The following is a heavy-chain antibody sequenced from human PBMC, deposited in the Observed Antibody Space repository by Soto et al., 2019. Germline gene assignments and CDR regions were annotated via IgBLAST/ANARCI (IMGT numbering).Heavy chain of an antibody. CDR3: ARGNWNYVCLDY. CDR2: IIPIFGTA. Sequence: SVKVSCKASGGTFSSYAISWVRQAPGQGLEWMGGIIPIFGTANYAQKFQGRVTITADESTSTAYMELSSLRSEDTAVYYCARGNWNYVCLDYWGQGTLVTVST. CDR1: GGTFSSYA. V-gene: IGHV1-69*13. J-gene: IGHJ4*02. D-gene: IGHD1-7*01.